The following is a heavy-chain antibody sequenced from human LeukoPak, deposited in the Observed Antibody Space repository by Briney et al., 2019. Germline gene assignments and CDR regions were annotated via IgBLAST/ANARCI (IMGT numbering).Heavy chain of an antibody. V-gene: IGHV4-4*02. CDR1: GGSVSSTNW. J-gene: IGHJ4*02. Sequence: SETLSLTCGVSGGSVSSTNWWTWIRQPPGKGLEWIGEVHLDGRTNFNPSLKSRLTMSVDLSENHVSLKLTSVTAADTAVYYCAGEGGFYRPLDYSGQGTLVTVSS. D-gene: IGHD6-25*01. CDR3: AGEGGFYRPLDY. CDR2: VHLDGRT.